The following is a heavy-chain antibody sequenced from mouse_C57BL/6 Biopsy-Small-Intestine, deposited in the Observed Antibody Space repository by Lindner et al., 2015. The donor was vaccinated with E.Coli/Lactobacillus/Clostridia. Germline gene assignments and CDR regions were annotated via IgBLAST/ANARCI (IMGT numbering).Heavy chain of an antibody. V-gene: IGHV1-9*01. CDR2: ILPGSVNT. D-gene: IGHD1-1*01. J-gene: IGHJ2*01. Sequence: VQLQESGAELMKPGASVKLSCKAAGYTFTGHWIEWVKQRPGHGLEWIGEILPGSVNTNYNEKFKGKATFTADTSSSTAYVQLRSLTSEDSAVYFCARSGDYYAYYFDYWGQGTTLTVSS. CDR3: ARSGDYYAYYFDY. CDR1: GYTFTGHW.